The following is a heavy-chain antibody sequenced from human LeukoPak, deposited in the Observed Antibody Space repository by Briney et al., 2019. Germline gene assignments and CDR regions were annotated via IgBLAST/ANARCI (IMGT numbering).Heavy chain of an antibody. CDR2: IYYSGST. J-gene: IGHJ4*02. Sequence: SETLSLTCTVSGGSISSGGYYWSWIRQHPGKGLEWIGYIYYSGSTYYNPSLKSRVTISVDTSKNQFSLKLSSVTAADTAVYYCARGREGYTFDYWGQGTLVTVSS. D-gene: IGHD5-18*01. V-gene: IGHV4-31*03. CDR1: GGSISSGGYY. CDR3: ARGREGYTFDY.